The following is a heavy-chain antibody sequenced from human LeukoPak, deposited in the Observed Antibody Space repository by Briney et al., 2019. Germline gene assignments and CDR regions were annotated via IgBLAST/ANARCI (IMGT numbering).Heavy chain of an antibody. CDR2: LNHSGST. J-gene: IGHJ4*02. V-gene: IGHV4-34*08. Sequence: KPSETLSLTCAVYGGTFSGYYWSWIRQPPGKGLEWIGELNHSGSTNYNPSLKSRVTISVDTSKNQFSLKLSSVTAADTAVYYCAKTLRYFDWCYFDYWGQGTLVTVSS. CDR1: GGTFSGYY. D-gene: IGHD3-9*01. CDR3: AKTLRYFDWCYFDY.